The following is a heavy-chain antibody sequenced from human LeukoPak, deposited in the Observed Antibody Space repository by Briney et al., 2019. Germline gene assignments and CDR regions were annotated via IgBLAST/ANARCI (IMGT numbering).Heavy chain of an antibody. D-gene: IGHD1-26*01. J-gene: IGHJ4*02. CDR3: AKEPYSGSQLLDY. V-gene: IGHV3-48*01. Sequence: KAGGSLRLSCAASGFTFSAYSMNWVRQAPRKGLEWISYISSSSTTTYYADSVKGRFTISRDNAKNSLYLQMNSLRAEDTAVYYCAKEPYSGSQLLDYWGQGTLVTVSS. CDR1: GFTFSAYS. CDR2: ISSSSTTT.